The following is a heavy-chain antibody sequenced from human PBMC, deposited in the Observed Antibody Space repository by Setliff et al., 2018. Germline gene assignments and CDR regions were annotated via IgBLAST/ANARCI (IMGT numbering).Heavy chain of an antibody. CDR2: INPDSGGT. V-gene: IGHV1-2*04. D-gene: IGHD2-2*01. CDR1: GYTFTGYY. J-gene: IGHJ4*02. CDR3: TRKGPTSSFDY. Sequence: ASVKVSCKASGYTFTGYYIHWVRQAPGQGLEWVGRINPDSGGTNYAQKFQGWVTMTRDTSISTAYMELSRLISDDTGVYYCTRKGPTSSFDYWGQGTLVTVSS.